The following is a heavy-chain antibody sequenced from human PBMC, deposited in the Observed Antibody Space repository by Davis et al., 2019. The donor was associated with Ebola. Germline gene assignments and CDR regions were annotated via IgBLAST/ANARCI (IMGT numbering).Heavy chain of an antibody. CDR2: IHHSGSA. D-gene: IGHD2-15*01. CDR3: ARRVVVAATRIDY. Sequence: SETLSLTCGVSGGSISTNDWWSWVRQAPGKGLDWIGEIHHSGSANYNPSLKSRVTISVDTSKNQFSLKLSSVTAADTAVYYCARRVVVAATRIDYWGQGTLVTVSS. J-gene: IGHJ4*02. CDR1: GGSISTNDW. V-gene: IGHV4-4*02.